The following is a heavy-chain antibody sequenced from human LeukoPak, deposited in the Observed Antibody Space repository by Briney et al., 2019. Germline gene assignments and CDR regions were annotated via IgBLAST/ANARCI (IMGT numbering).Heavy chain of an antibody. V-gene: IGHV3-23*01. J-gene: IGHJ4*02. Sequence: GGSLRLSCAASGFTFRTYAMSWVRQAPGKGLEWVSAISGGGGSTYYADSVKSRFTISRDNSKNPLYLQMSSLRVEDTAIYYCAKGHVATGSLYYFDFWGQGTLVTVSS. CDR2: ISGGGGST. D-gene: IGHD2-15*01. CDR3: AKGHVATGSLYYFDF. CDR1: GFTFRTYA.